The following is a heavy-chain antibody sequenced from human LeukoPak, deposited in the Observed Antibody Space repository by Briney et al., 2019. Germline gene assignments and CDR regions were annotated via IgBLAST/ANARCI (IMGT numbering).Heavy chain of an antibody. D-gene: IGHD3-22*01. Sequence: GGSLRLSCAASGFSFSNYAMSWVRQAPARGPEWVSSIRGGGETFYADSVKGRFTISRDISKNTLYLQMNSLRAEDTAIYYCAKDPPDQSGGYYYYFDHWGQGTLVTVSS. J-gene: IGHJ4*02. V-gene: IGHV3-23*01. CDR3: AKDPPDQSGGYYYYFDH. CDR1: GFSFSNYA. CDR2: IRGGGET.